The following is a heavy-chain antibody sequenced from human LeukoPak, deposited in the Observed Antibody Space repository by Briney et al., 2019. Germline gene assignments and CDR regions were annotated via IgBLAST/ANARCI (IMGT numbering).Heavy chain of an antibody. Sequence: SETLSLTCTVSGGSISSGGYYWSWIRQHPGKGLEWIGYIYYSGSTYYNPSLKSRVTISVDTSKNQFSLKLSSVTAADTAVYYCARAPLITILGVVILDAFDIWGQGTMVTVSS. J-gene: IGHJ3*02. CDR2: IYYSGST. V-gene: IGHV4-31*03. CDR3: ARAPLITILGVVILDAFDI. CDR1: GGSISSGGYY. D-gene: IGHD3-3*01.